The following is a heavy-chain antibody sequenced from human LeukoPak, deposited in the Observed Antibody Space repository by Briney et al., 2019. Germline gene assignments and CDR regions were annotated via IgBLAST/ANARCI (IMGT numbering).Heavy chain of an antibody. D-gene: IGHD3-22*01. Sequence: GGSLRLSCAASGFTVSSNYMSWVRQAPGKGLEWVSVIYSGGRTYYADSVKGRFTISRDISKNTLYLQMNSLRAEDTAVYYCAKVIAYSFYYDSSGLPDYWGQGTLVTVSS. J-gene: IGHJ4*02. CDR1: GFTVSSNY. V-gene: IGHV3-53*01. CDR2: IYSGGRT. CDR3: AKVIAYSFYYDSSGLPDY.